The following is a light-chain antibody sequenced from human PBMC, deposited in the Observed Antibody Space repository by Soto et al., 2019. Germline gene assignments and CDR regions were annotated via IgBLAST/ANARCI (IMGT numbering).Light chain of an antibody. CDR3: QQYGYSPIT. CDR2: GSS. Sequence: EIVLTQSPGTLSLSPGERATLSCRASQSVSSSSLAWYQQRPGQAPRLLIYGSSTRATDIPDRFSGSGSGTDFTLTIDGMEPEDFVVYYCQQYGYSPITFGQGTRLEIK. V-gene: IGKV3-20*01. CDR1: QSVSSSS. J-gene: IGKJ5*01.